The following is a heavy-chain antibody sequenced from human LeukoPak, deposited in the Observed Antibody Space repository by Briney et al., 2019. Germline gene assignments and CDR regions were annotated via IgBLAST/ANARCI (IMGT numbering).Heavy chain of an antibody. J-gene: IGHJ5*02. Sequence: GGSLRLSCAASGFTFSSYWMHWVRQAPGKGLVWVSRINSDGSSTSYADSVKGRFTISRDNAKNTLYLQMNSLRAEDTAVYYCARDGSGYDSSVWFDPWGQGTLVTVSS. D-gene: IGHD5-12*01. CDR1: GFTFSSYW. V-gene: IGHV3-74*01. CDR2: INSDGSST. CDR3: ARDGSGYDSSVWFDP.